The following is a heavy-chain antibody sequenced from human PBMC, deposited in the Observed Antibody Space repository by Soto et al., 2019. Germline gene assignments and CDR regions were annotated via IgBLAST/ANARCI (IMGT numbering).Heavy chain of an antibody. CDR1: GFTFSSHA. D-gene: IGHD3-22*01. CDR2: VTGSSYST. J-gene: IGHJ4*02. CDR3: VKATLYDSSGYVFDY. V-gene: IGHV3-23*01. Sequence: EVQLLESGGGLVQPGGSLRLSCVASGFTFSSHAMSWVRQAPGKGLEWVSTVTGSSYSTFNADSMEGRFTISRDNSNNTLSLQMYSLRVEDTAVYYCVKATLYDSSGYVFDYWGQGNLVTVSS.